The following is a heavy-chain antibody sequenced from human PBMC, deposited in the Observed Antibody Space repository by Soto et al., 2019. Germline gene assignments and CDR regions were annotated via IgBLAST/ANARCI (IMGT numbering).Heavy chain of an antibody. CDR1: GGSVSSGGYY. Sequence: SETLSLTCTVSGGSVSSGGYYWSWIRQHPGTGLEWIGYIYYSGTTYFNPSLKSRASISLDTSKNEFSLKLTSVTAADTAVYYCARRALPQCINGVCYRDGFWDYWGQGALVTVSS. CDR3: ARRALPQCINGVCYRDGFWDY. CDR2: IYYSGTT. V-gene: IGHV4-31*03. D-gene: IGHD2-8*01. J-gene: IGHJ4*02.